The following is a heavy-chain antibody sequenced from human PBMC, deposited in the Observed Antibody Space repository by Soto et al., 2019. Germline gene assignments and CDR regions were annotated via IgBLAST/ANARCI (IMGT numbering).Heavy chain of an antibody. CDR2: INHSGST. D-gene: IGHD5-12*01. Sequence: QVQLQQWGAGLLKPSETLSLTCAVYGGSFSGFYWSWIRQPPGKGLEWIGEINHSGSTNYNPSLKSRVTISVDTSKNQSSLKLSSVTAADTAVYYCARLQRWLQPPLDYWGQGTLVTVPS. J-gene: IGHJ4*02. V-gene: IGHV4-34*01. CDR3: ARLQRWLQPPLDY. CDR1: GGSFSGFY.